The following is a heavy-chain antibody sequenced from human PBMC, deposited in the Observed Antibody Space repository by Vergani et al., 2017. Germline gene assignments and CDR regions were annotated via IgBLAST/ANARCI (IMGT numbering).Heavy chain of an antibody. V-gene: IGHV1-46*01. CDR1: GYTFTSYY. CDR2: INPSGGST. CDR3: ARAGIARWYFDL. D-gene: IGHD2-15*01. Sequence: QVQLVQSGAEVKKPGASVRVSCKASGYTFTSYYMHWVRQAPGQGLEWMGIINPSGGSTSYAQKFQGRVTMTRDTSTSTVYMELSSLRSEDTAVYYCARAGIARWYFDLWGRGTLVTVSS. J-gene: IGHJ2*01.